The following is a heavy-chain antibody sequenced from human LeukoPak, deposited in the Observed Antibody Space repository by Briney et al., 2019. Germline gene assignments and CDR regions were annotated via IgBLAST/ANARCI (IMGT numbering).Heavy chain of an antibody. D-gene: IGHD5-12*01. V-gene: IGHV3-21*01. Sequence: GGSLRLTCEASGFTFSSYSMNWVRQAPGKGLEWVSSISSGSTYIYYADSVKGRFTISRDNAKNSLYLQINSLRAEDTAVYYCARVGLARRGYSGYEAFDYWGQGTLVTVSS. CDR2: ISSGSTYI. CDR3: ARVGLARRGYSGYEAFDY. CDR1: GFTFSSYS. J-gene: IGHJ4*02.